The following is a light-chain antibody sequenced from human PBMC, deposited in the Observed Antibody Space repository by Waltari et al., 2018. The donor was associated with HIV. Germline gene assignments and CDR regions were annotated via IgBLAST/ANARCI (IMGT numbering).Light chain of an antibody. CDR3: PQANSCSPT. CDR1: QDINNW. V-gene: IGKV1-12*01. J-gene: IGKJ4*01. CDR2: AAF. Sequence: DIPMTQSPSSVSVSVGDRVTITCRANQDINNWLAWYQQKPGNAPKLLIYAAFNLQSGVPSKFSGSRSEAEFTLTSTSLQPDEFGTYCCPQANSCSPTSGGGTKWDI.